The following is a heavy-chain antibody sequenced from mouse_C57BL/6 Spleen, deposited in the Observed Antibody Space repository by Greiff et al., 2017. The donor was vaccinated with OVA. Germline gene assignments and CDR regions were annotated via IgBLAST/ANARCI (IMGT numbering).Heavy chain of an antibody. CDR3: ASLRYYYYAMDY. CDR2: ISSGSSTI. V-gene: IGHV5-17*01. Sequence: EVKLVESGGGLVKPGGSLKLSCAASGFTFSDYGMHWVRQAPEKGLEWVAYISSGSSTIYYADTVKVRFTISRDNAKNTLFLQMTSLRSEDTAMYYCASLRYYYYAMDYWGQGTSVTVSS. D-gene: IGHD1-1*01. J-gene: IGHJ4*01. CDR1: GFTFSDYG.